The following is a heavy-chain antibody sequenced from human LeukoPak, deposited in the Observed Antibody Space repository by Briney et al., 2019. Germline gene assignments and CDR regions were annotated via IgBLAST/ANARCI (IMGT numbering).Heavy chain of an antibody. CDR1: GYCFTNYW. V-gene: IGHV5-51*01. CDR3: GRKISGSYYGLDY. CDR2: IYPSDSET. J-gene: IGHJ4*02. D-gene: IGHD1-26*01. Sequence: GESLKISCKGSGYCFTNYWIGWVRQLPGKRLEWMEIIYPSDSETRYSPSFQGQVTISVDKSISTAYLQWSSLKASDTAMYYCGRKISGSYYGLDYWGQGTLVTVSS.